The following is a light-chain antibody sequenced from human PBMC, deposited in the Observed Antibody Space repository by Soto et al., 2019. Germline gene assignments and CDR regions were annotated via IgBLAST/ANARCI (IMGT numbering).Light chain of an antibody. CDR1: SRDVGAYDY. J-gene: IGLJ1*01. Sequence: ALTHPASVSWSPGQSITISCTGTSRDVGAYDYVSWYLQYPDKAPQLLIYYVDHRPSGVSSRFSGSKSGNTASLTISGLQAEDEGDYYCCSYADGSIYFFGTGTKVTVL. V-gene: IGLV2-14*03. CDR3: CSYADGSIYF. CDR2: YVD.